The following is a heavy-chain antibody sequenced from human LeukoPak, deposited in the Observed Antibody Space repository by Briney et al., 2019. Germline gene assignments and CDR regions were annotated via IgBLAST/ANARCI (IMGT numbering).Heavy chain of an antibody. J-gene: IGHJ4*02. CDR3: AREAYCGGDCRSPFFDY. CDR1: GYTFTDYY. Sequence: VASVKVSCKASGYTFTDYYLHWVRQAPGQGLEWMGWINPNSGGTKNAQKFQGRVTMTRDTSISTAYMEPSRLRSDDTAVYYCAREAYCGGDCRSPFFDYWGQGTLVTVSS. D-gene: IGHD2-21*02. CDR2: INPNSGGT. V-gene: IGHV1-2*02.